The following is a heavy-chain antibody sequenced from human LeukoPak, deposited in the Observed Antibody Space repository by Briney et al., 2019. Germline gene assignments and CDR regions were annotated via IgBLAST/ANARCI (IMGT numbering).Heavy chain of an antibody. CDR1: GGSIRSGSYY. D-gene: IGHD3-22*01. Sequence: PSQTLSLTCTVSGGSIRSGSYYWSWIRQPAGKGLEWIGRIYTSGSTNYNPSLKSRVTISVDTSKNQFSLKLSSVTAADTAVYYCARDSGSWDYYDSSGYQYFQHWGQGTLVTVSS. J-gene: IGHJ1*01. CDR3: ARDSGSWDYYDSSGYQYFQH. V-gene: IGHV4-61*02. CDR2: IYTSGST.